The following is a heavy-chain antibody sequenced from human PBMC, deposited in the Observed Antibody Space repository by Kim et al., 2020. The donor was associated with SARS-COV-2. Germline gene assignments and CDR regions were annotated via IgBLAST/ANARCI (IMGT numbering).Heavy chain of an antibody. CDR3: AGGGAAAGDFDY. D-gene: IGHD6-13*01. CDR2: IWYDGSNK. J-gene: IGHJ4*02. V-gene: IGHV3-33*01. CDR1: GFTFSSYG. Sequence: GGSLRLSCAASGFTFSSYGMHWVRQAPGKGLEWVAVIWYDGSNKYYADSVKGRFTISRDNSKNTLYLQMNSLRAEDTAVYYCAGGGAAAGDFDYWGQGTLVTVSS.